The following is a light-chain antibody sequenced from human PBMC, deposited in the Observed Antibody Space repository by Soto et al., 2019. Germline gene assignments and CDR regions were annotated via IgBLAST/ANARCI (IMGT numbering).Light chain of an antibody. V-gene: IGKV1-5*01. CDR2: DAS. CDR1: QSISNY. J-gene: IGKJ1*01. Sequence: DIQMTQSPSTLSASVGDRVTITCRASQSISNYLAWYQQKPGKAPKVLIYDASNLESGVPSRFRGSGSGTEFILTISSLQADDFATYYCQHYDDYPWTFGQGTKVDI. CDR3: QHYDDYPWT.